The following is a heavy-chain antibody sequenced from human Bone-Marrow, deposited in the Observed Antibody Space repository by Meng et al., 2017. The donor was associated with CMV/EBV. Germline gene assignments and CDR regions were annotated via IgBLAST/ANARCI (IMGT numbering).Heavy chain of an antibody. V-gene: IGHV3-30-3*01. CDR1: GFTFSTYA. J-gene: IGHJ4*02. CDR3: ARITLTNRVGGYFAS. Sequence: GESLKISCAASGFTFSTYAMHWVRQAPGKGLEWVAVISYDGGNKYYTDSVKGRFTISRDNSKNTLYLQMNSLRPEDTAVYYCARITLTNRVGGYFASWGQGTRVTVSS. CDR2: ISYDGGNK. D-gene: IGHD1-26*01.